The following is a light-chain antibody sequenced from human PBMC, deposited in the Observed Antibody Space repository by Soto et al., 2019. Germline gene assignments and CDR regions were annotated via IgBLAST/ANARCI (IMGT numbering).Light chain of an antibody. V-gene: IGKV1-9*01. CDR1: QSIGRY. J-gene: IGKJ5*01. Sequence: DIQMTQSPSTLSASVGDRLSITCRASQSIGRYLHWYQQKPGKAPKLLIYAASTLQSGVPSRFSGSGSGTEFTLTISSLQPEDFATYYCQQLNSYPSITFGQGTRLEI. CDR3: QQLNSYPSIT. CDR2: AAS.